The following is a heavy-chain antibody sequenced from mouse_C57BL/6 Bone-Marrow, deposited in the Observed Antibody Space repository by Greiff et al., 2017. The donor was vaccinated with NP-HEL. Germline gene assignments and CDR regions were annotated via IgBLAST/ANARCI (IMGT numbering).Heavy chain of an antibody. V-gene: IGHV5-16*01. J-gene: IGHJ1*03. CDR3: ARTGGYYWYFDV. CDR1: GFTFSDYY. CDR2: INYDGSST. D-gene: IGHD2-2*01. Sequence: EVKLVESAGGLVQPGSSMKLSCTASGFTFSDYYMAWVRQVPEKGLEWVANINYDGSSTYYLDSLKSRFIISRDNAKNILYLQMISLKSEDTATYYCARTGGYYWYFDVWGTVTTVTVSS.